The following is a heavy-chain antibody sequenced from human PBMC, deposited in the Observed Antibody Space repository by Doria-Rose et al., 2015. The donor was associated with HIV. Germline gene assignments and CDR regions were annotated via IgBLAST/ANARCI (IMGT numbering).Heavy chain of an antibody. J-gene: IGHJ4*02. Sequence: SGPVLVKPTETLTLTCTVSGVSLSSPGMGVSWIRQPPGKALEWLSDMFSDDERSYTTSLKSRLTTSRGTSKSQVVLTMTDMDPVDTATYYCARIKSSRWYHKYYFDFWGQGTLVIVSA. CDR2: MFSDDER. CDR1: GVSLSSPGMG. V-gene: IGHV2-26*01. D-gene: IGHD6-13*01. CDR3: ARIKSSRWYHKYYFDF.